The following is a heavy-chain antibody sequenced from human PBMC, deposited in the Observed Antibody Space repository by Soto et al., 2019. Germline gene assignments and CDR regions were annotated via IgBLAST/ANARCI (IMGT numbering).Heavy chain of an antibody. J-gene: IGHJ4*02. Sequence: GGSLRLSCAASGFTFSSYSMNWVRQAPGKGLEWVSSISSSSSYIYYADSVKGRFTISRDNAKNSLYLQMNSLRAEDTAVYYCARDSLYHYYDSSGYQRNFDYWGQGTLVTVSS. D-gene: IGHD3-22*01. CDR1: GFTFSSYS. CDR2: ISSSSSYI. V-gene: IGHV3-21*01. CDR3: ARDSLYHYYDSSGYQRNFDY.